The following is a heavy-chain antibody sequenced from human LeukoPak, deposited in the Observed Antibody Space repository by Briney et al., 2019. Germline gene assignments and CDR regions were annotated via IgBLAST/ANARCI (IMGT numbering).Heavy chain of an antibody. CDR2: INPNSGVT. CDR1: GYTFTAYN. J-gene: IGHJ4*02. Sequence: ASVKVSCKGSGYTFTAYNMHWVRQAPGQGPEWMGWINPNSGVTNYAEKFQGRVTMTRDTSISTAYMELSRLRFDDTAVYYCARGDVDTAMVTPDYWGQGTLVTVSS. D-gene: IGHD5-18*01. V-gene: IGHV1-2*02. CDR3: ARGDVDTAMVTPDY.